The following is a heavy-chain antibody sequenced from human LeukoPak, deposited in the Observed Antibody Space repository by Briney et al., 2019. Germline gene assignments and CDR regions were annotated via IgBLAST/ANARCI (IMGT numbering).Heavy chain of an antibody. Sequence: PGGSLRLSCAASGFTFRSYAMQWVLQAPGKGLEWVSYITYNSGTIFYADSVKGRFTISRDNAKDSLYLQMSSLRDEDTAVYYCARDSGYSYADDYWGQGTLVTVSS. J-gene: IGHJ4*02. CDR1: GFTFRSYA. D-gene: IGHD5-18*01. V-gene: IGHV3-48*02. CDR3: ARDSGYSYADDY. CDR2: ITYNSGTI.